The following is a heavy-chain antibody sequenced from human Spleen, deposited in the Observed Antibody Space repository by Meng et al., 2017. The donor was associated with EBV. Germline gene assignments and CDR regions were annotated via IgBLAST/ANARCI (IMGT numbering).Heavy chain of an antibody. Sequence: QVQLVQSGAEERKPGASVKVSCKDSGYTFTSNGFSWGRQAPGQGLGWMGWISAYNGNTNYAQKFQGRVTLTTDTSTSTAYMELRGLRSDDTAVYYCARDLDTGPYYFDYWGQGTLVTVSS. CDR1: GYTFTSNG. CDR3: ARDLDTGPYYFDY. J-gene: IGHJ4*02. V-gene: IGHV1-18*01. CDR2: ISAYNGNT. D-gene: IGHD3-22*01.